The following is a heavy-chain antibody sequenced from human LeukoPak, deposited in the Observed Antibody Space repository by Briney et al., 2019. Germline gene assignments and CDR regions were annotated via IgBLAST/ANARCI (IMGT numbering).Heavy chain of an antibody. CDR3: AKGRVRGVTGDDY. V-gene: IGHV1-2*02. Sequence: ASVKVSCKASGYTFTGYYMHWVRQAPGQGLEWMGWINPNSGGTNYAQKFQGRVTMTRDTSISTAYMELSRLRSDDTAVYYCAKGRVRGVTGDDYWGQGTLVTVSS. CDR1: GYTFTGYY. J-gene: IGHJ4*02. D-gene: IGHD3-10*01. CDR2: INPNSGGT.